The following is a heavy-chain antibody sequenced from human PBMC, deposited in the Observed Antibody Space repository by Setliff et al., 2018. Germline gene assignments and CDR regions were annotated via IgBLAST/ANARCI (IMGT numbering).Heavy chain of an antibody. CDR1: GFTFSSDP. D-gene: IGHD3-10*01. V-gene: IGHV3-23*01. CDR2: VSGSGVNT. CDR3: AKDLGVNFGELIA. Sequence: HPGGSLRLSCAASGFTFSSDPMNWVRQAPGKGLEWVSGVSGSGVNTFYADSVKGRFTISRDDSKNTLYLQMNSLRTEDTALYYCAKDLGVNFGELIAWGQGTLVTVSS. J-gene: IGHJ5*02.